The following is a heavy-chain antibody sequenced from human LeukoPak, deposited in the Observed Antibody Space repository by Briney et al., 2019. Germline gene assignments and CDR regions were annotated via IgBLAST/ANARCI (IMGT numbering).Heavy chain of an antibody. Sequence: SQTLSLTCTVSGGSISSGSYYWSWIRQPAGKGLEWIGRIYTSGSTNYNPSLKSRVTISVDTSKNQFSPKLSSVTAADTAVYYCARGVINRVAGYYFDYWGQGTLVTVSS. CDR1: GGSISSGSYY. CDR3: ARGVINRVAGYYFDY. CDR2: IYTSGST. V-gene: IGHV4-61*02. D-gene: IGHD6-19*01. J-gene: IGHJ4*02.